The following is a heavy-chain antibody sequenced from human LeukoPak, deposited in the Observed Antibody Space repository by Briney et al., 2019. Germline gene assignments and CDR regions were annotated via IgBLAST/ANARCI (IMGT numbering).Heavy chain of an antibody. J-gene: IGHJ5*02. D-gene: IGHD1-20*01. Sequence: SVKVSCKTSGYTFTKYLIHWVRQAPGQGLEWVGTINPNGDATNYAPRLQGRLTLTQDTSTSTVYMELRGMTPDDTAVYYCARPLFCAFDNCGYWLDPWGPGTLVTVSS. V-gene: IGHV1-46*01. CDR3: ARPLFCAFDNCGYWLDP. CDR2: INPNGDAT. CDR1: GYTFTKYL.